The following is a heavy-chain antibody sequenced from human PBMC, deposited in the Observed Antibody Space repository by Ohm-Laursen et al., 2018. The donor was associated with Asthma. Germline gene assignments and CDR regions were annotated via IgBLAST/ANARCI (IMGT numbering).Heavy chain of an antibody. J-gene: IGHJ4*02. V-gene: IGHV3-30-3*01. Sequence: SLRLSCAASGFTFSSYAMSWVRQAPGKGLEWVAVGGSYYDGGLKYYADSVNGRFTVSRDDSKNTLYLQMNSLRPDDTAVYYCVKDGGAWSLDCWGQGTLVTVST. D-gene: IGHD2-8*02. CDR2: GGSYYDGGLK. CDR1: GFTFSSYA. CDR3: VKDGGAWSLDC.